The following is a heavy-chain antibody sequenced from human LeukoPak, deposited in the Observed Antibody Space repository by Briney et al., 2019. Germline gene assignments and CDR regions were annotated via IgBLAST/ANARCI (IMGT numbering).Heavy chain of an antibody. V-gene: IGHV4-31*03. CDR3: AWGAPYYYDSSGYYTASVAFDI. J-gene: IGHJ3*02. CDR1: GGSISSGGYY. D-gene: IGHD3-22*01. Sequence: SETLSLTCNVSGGSISSGGYYWSWIRQHPGKGLEWIGYIYYSGSTYYNPYLKSRVTISVDTSKNQFSLKLSSVTAADTAVYYCAWGAPYYYDSSGYYTASVAFDIWGQGTMVTVSS. CDR2: IYYSGST.